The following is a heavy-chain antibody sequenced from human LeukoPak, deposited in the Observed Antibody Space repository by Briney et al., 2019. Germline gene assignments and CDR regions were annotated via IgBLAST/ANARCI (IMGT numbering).Heavy chain of an antibody. CDR2: IYSGGRT. CDR3: ARDGPDGDYGPYSYYGMDV. CDR1: GFTVSSNY. D-gene: IGHD4-17*01. V-gene: IGHV3-53*01. J-gene: IGHJ6*02. Sequence: GGSLRLSCAASGFTVSSNYMNWVRQAPGKGLEWVSVIYSGGRTYYADSVKGRFTISRDNSKNTLYLQMNSLRVEDTAVYYCARDGPDGDYGPYSYYGMDVWGQGTTVTVSS.